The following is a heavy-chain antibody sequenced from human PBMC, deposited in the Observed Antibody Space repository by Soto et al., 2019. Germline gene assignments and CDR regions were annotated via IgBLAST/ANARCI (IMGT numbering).Heavy chain of an antibody. V-gene: IGHV3-33*01. CDR2: IWYDGINK. D-gene: IGHD4-4*01. CDR3: ATRGERTVTLNSNLDL. CDR1: GFTFSSYC. J-gene: IGHJ2*01. Sequence: PGGSLRLSCAASGFTFSSYCIHWVRQAPCKGLEWVAVIWYDGINKYYADSVKGRFTISRDNSKNTLYLQMNSLRAEDTAVYYCATRGERTVTLNSNLDLWGRGTLVTVSS.